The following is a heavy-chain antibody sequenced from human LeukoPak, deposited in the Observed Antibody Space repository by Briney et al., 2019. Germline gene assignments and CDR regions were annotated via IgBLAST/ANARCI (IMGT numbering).Heavy chain of an antibody. V-gene: IGHV1-18*01. D-gene: IGHD6-13*01. Sequence: ASVKVSCKAYGYTFTSYGISWVRQAPGQGLEWMGWISAYNGNTNYAQKLRGRVTMTTDTSTSTAYMELRGLRSDDTAVYYCARSPPYSSSWYYYFDYWGQGTLVTVSS. CDR1: GYTFTSYG. J-gene: IGHJ4*02. CDR3: ARSPPYSSSWYYYFDY. CDR2: ISAYNGNT.